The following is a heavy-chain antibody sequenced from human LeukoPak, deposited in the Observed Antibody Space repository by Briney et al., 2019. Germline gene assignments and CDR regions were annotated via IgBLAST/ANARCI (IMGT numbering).Heavy chain of an antibody. D-gene: IGHD3-3*01. Sequence: SETLSLTRTVSGGSISSYYWSWIRQPAGKGLEWIGRIYTSGSTNYNPSLKSRVTMSVDTSKNQFSLKLSSVTAADTAVYYCARARSDFWSGYLPYYYYYMDVWGKGTTVTVSS. CDR1: GGSISSYY. V-gene: IGHV4-4*07. CDR2: IYTSGST. CDR3: ARARSDFWSGYLPYYYYYMDV. J-gene: IGHJ6*03.